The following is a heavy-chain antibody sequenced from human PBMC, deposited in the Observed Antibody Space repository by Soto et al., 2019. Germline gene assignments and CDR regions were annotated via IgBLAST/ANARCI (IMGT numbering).Heavy chain of an antibody. V-gene: IGHV3-53*01. J-gene: IGHJ6*02. CDR3: ATPYQLLWGYSYGMDV. D-gene: IGHD2-2*01. Sequence: EVQLVESGGGLIQPGGSLRLSCAASGFTVSSNYMSWVRQAPGQGLEWVSVIYSGGSTYYADSVKGRFTISRDNSKNTLYLQMNSLRAEATAVYYCATPYQLLWGYSYGMDVWGQGTTVTVSS. CDR2: IYSGGST. CDR1: GFTVSSNY.